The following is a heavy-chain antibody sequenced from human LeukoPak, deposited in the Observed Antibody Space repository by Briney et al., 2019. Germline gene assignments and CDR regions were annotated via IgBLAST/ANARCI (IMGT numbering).Heavy chain of an antibody. V-gene: IGHV3-9*01. Sequence: PGGSLRLSCAASGFTFDDYAMHWVRQAPGKGLEWVSGISWNSGSIGYADSVKGRFTISRDNAKNSLYLQMNSLRAEDTALYYCAKDRTYYDILTRYSVDGYFDYWGQGTLVTVSS. CDR3: AKDRTYYDILTRYSVDGYFDY. CDR1: GFTFDDYA. CDR2: ISWNSGSI. D-gene: IGHD3-9*01. J-gene: IGHJ4*02.